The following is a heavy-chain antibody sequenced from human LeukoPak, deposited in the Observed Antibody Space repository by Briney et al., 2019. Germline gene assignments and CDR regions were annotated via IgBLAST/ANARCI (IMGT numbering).Heavy chain of an antibody. D-gene: IGHD3-9*01. CDR3: ARDPTYYDILTGPDYFDY. CDR2: ISSSSSYI. CDR1: GFTFSSYS. V-gene: IGHV3-21*01. Sequence: GGSLRLSCAASGFTFSSYSMNWVRQAPGKGLEWVSSISSSSSYIYYADSVKGRFTISRDNAKNSLYLQMNSLRAEDTAVYYCARDPTYYDILTGPDYFDYWGQGTLVTVSS. J-gene: IGHJ4*02.